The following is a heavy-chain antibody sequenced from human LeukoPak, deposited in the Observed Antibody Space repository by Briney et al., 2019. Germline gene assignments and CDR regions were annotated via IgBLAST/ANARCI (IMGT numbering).Heavy chain of an antibody. J-gene: IGHJ5*02. CDR2: IIPILGIA. V-gene: IGHV1-69*04. CDR1: GGTFSSYA. CDR3: ARDRDSSGWYGGNKWFDP. Sequence: SVKVSCKASGGTFSSYAISWVRQAPGQGLEWMGRIIPILGIANYAQKFQGRVTITADKSTSTAYMELSSLRSEDTAVYYCARDRDSSGWYGGNKWFDPWGQGTLVTVSS. D-gene: IGHD6-19*01.